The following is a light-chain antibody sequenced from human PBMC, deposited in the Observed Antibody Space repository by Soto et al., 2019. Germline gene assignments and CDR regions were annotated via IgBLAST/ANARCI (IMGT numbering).Light chain of an antibody. V-gene: IGKV3-15*01. Sequence: VFTESPSTLSLSPGERATLSCRASQSVSSSYLAWYQQKPGQAPRLLIYGASTRATGIPARFSGSGSGTEFTLTINSLQSEDSAVYYCQQHNQWPITFGQGTRLEI. CDR1: QSVSSSY. CDR2: GAS. J-gene: IGKJ5*01. CDR3: QQHNQWPIT.